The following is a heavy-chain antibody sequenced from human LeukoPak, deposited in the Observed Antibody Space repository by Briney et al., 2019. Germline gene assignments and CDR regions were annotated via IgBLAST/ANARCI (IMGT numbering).Heavy chain of an antibody. V-gene: IGHV3-23*01. CDR3: AKSGWLRLDY. J-gene: IGHJ4*02. Sequence: GGSLRLSCAASGFTFSSYAMSWVRQAPGRGLEWVSAISGSGSSTYYADSVKGRFTISRDNSKNTLYLQMNSLRAEDTAVYYCAKSGWLRLDYWGQGTLVTVSS. D-gene: IGHD5-12*01. CDR1: GFTFSSYA. CDR2: ISGSGSST.